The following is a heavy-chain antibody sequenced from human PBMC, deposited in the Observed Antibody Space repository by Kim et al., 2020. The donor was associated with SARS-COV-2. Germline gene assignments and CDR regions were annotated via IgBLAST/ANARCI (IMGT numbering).Heavy chain of an antibody. CDR2: IYYSGST. Sequence: SETLSLTCTVSGGSISSSSYYWGWIRQPPGKGLEWIGSIYYSGSTYYNPSLKSRVTISVDTSKNQFSLKLSSVTAADTAVYYCAREDRVPRPGPHTFDIWGQGTMVTVSS. CDR1: GGSISSSSYY. V-gene: IGHV4-39*07. J-gene: IGHJ3*02. D-gene: IGHD2-2*01. CDR3: AREDRVPRPGPHTFDI.